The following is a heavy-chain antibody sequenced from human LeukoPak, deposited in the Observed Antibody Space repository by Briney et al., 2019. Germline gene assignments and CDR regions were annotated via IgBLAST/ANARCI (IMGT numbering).Heavy chain of an antibody. CDR2: ISGSGGST. V-gene: IGHV3-23*01. D-gene: IGHD3-10*01. CDR1: GFTFSSYA. J-gene: IGHJ4*02. CDR3: AKVSNIGGSGTRDY. Sequence: PGGSLRLSCAASGFTFSSYAMSWVRQAPGKGLEWVSAISGSGGSTYYADSVKGRFTISRDNSKNTLYLQMNRLRVEDTAVYYCAKVSNIGGSGTRDYWGQGTLVTVSS.